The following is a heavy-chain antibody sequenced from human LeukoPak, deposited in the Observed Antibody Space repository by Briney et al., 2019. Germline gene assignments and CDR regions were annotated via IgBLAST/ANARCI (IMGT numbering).Heavy chain of an antibody. CDR2: IRNKGYGGTT. CDR3: ARDLTYGSGTKTYYYYMDV. CDR1: GFTFGDYT. J-gene: IGHJ6*03. D-gene: IGHD3-10*01. Sequence: GGSLRLSCTSSGFTFGDYTMSWFRQAAGKGLEWVGLIRNKGYGGTTECAASVKGRFTISRDDSKDIAYLQMNSLKTEDSAVYYCARDLTYGSGTKTYYYYMDVWGRGTAVTVSS. V-gene: IGHV3-49*03.